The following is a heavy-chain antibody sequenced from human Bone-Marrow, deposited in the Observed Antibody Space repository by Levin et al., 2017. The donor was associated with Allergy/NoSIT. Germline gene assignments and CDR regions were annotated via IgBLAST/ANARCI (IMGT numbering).Heavy chain of an antibody. Sequence: PGGSLRLSCTVSGFTFSLYSMNWVRQAPGKGLEWVSSISSSGTDMYNADSVKGRFTISRGNAKNSLNLQMSSLRAEDTAVYYCARGIIGDVRVAHKEAFDIWGQGTMVTVSS. V-gene: IGHV3-21*01. CDR1: GFTFSLYS. J-gene: IGHJ3*02. D-gene: IGHD2/OR15-2a*01. CDR3: ARGIIGDVRVAHKEAFDI. CDR2: ISSSGTDM.